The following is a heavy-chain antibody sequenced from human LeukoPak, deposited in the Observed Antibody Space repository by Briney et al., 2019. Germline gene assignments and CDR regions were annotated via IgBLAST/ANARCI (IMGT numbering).Heavy chain of an antibody. D-gene: IGHD3-10*01. CDR1: GYSISSGYY. J-gene: IGHJ4*02. V-gene: IGHV4-38-2*02. CDR3: ARDLLTMVRGVTGAIFDY. Sequence: SETLSLTCTVSGYSISSGYYWGWIRQPPGKGLEWIGSIYHSGSTYYNPTLKSRVTISVDTSKNQFSLKLSSVTAALTAVYYCARDLLTMVRGVTGAIFDYWGQGTLVTVSS. CDR2: IYHSGST.